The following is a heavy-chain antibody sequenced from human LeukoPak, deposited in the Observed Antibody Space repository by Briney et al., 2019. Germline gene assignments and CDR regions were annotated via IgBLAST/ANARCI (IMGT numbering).Heavy chain of an antibody. Sequence: GSTNYNPSLKSRVTISVDTSKNQFSLKLSSVTAADTAVYYCARVEGGYSYGYFYYYYGMDVWGQGTTVTVSS. CDR2: GST. D-gene: IGHD5-18*01. J-gene: IGHJ6*02. CDR3: ARVEGGYSYGYFYYYYGMDV. V-gene: IGHV4-34*01.